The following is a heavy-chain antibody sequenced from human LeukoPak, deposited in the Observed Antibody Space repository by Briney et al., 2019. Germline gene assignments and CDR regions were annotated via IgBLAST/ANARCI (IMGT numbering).Heavy chain of an antibody. J-gene: IGHJ3*02. CDR1: GFTFSSYS. Sequence: WGSLRLSCAASGFTFSSYSMNWVRQAPGKGLEWVSYISSSSSTIYYADSVKGRFTISRDNAKNSLYLQMNSLRAEDTAVYYCARDLRWELPNAFDIWGQGTMVTVSS. CDR3: ARDLRWELPNAFDI. V-gene: IGHV3-48*01. CDR2: ISSSSSTI. D-gene: IGHD1-26*01.